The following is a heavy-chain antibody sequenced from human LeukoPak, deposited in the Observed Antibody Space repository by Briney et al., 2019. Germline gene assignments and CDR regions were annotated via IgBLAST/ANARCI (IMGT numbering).Heavy chain of an antibody. CDR3: PKRRDYYDT. Sequence: SETLSLTCTVSGASINNNFWTWIRQPPGKGLEWIGYIYSSGSANYNPSLKSRVIISGDTSKNQISLNLTSVTAADTAVRFCPKRRDYYDTWGHGTLVTVSS. J-gene: IGHJ4*01. CDR2: IYSSGSA. CDR1: GASINNNF. V-gene: IGHV4-59*08. D-gene: IGHD3-22*01.